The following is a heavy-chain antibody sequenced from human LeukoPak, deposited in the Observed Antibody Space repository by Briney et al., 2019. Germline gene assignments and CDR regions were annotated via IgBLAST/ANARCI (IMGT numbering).Heavy chain of an antibody. J-gene: IGHJ4*02. D-gene: IGHD3-3*01. Sequence: SETLSLTCTVSGGSISSYYWSWIRQPPGKGLEWIGYIYYSGSTNYNPSLKSRVTISVDTSKDQFSLKLSSVTAADTAVYYCARVFYDFWSGTNYYFDYWGQGTLVTVSS. V-gene: IGHV4-59*01. CDR2: IYYSGST. CDR3: ARVFYDFWSGTNYYFDY. CDR1: GGSISSYY.